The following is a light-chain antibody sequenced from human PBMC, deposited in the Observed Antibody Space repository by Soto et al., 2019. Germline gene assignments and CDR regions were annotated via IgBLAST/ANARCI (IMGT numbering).Light chain of an antibody. CDR1: QSVRGNF. Sequence: ELVLTQSPGTLSLSPGERATLSCRASQSVRGNFLAWYQQKPGQAPRLLIHGASRRAPGIPDRVSGSGSGTDFTLTISRLEPEDFAVYYCQQRSNWPLTFGGGTKVEIK. J-gene: IGKJ4*01. V-gene: IGKV3D-20*02. CDR3: QQRSNWPLT. CDR2: GAS.